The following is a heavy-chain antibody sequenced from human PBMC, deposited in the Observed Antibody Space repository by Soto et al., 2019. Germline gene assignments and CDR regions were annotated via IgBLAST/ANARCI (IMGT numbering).Heavy chain of an antibody. CDR1: GGTFSNSP. J-gene: IGHJ4*02. CDR3: ARGRTIFGVVNFDY. CDR2: VIPIFRIA. D-gene: IGHD3-3*01. V-gene: IGHV1-69*01. Sequence: QVQLVQSGAEVKRPGSSVKVSCKASGGTFSNSPIAWVRLAPGQGLEWMGGVIPIFRIAKYAQKFQGRVTFTADDATSTAYMELSSLTSEDTAVYYCARGRTIFGVVNFDYWGQGTLVTVSS.